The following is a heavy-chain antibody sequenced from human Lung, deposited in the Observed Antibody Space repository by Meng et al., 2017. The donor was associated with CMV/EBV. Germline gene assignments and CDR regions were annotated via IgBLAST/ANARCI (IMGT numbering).Heavy chain of an antibody. J-gene: IGHJ4*02. Sequence: ASXXVSXKASGYTFTSYGISWVRQAPGQGLEWMGWISAYNGNTNYAQKLQGRVTMTTDTSTSTAYMELRSLRSDDTAVYYCARDFSGYSSSSLYWGQGTLVTGSA. CDR1: GYTFTSYG. D-gene: IGHD6-13*01. CDR3: ARDFSGYSSSSLY. V-gene: IGHV1-18*01. CDR2: ISAYNGNT.